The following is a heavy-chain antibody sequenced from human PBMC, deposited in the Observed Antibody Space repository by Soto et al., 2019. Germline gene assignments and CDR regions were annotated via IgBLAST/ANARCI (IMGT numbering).Heavy chain of an antibody. CDR3: ATGNPWGSYRSTTIFDY. J-gene: IGHJ4*02. CDR2: FDPEDGET. D-gene: IGHD3-16*02. V-gene: IGHV1-24*01. Sequence: GASVKVSCKVSGYTLTELSMHWVRQAPGKGLEWMGGFDPEDGETIYAQKFQGRVTMTEDTSTDTAYMELSSLRSDDTAVYYCATGNPWGSYRSTTIFDYWGQGTLVTVSS. CDR1: GYTLTELS.